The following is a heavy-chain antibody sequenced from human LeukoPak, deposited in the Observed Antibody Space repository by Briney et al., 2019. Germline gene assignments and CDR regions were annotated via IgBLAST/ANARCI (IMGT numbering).Heavy chain of an antibody. V-gene: IGHV1-69*06. D-gene: IGHD3-22*01. CDR2: IIPIFGTA. CDR1: GGTFSSYA. J-gene: IGHJ4*02. Sequence: SVKVSCKASGGTFSSYAISWVRQAPGQGLEWMGGIIPIFGTANYAQKFQGRVTITADKSTSTAYMELSSLRSDDTAVYYCARLVLYYDSSGYYYSLDYWGQGTLVTVSS. CDR3: ARLVLYYDSSGYYYSLDY.